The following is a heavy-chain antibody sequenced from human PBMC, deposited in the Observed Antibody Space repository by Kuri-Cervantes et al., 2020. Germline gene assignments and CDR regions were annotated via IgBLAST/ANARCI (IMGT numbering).Heavy chain of an antibody. J-gene: IGHJ4*02. CDR1: GYTFSSYG. V-gene: IGHV1-18*01. CDR3: ARGLKYGYTGVLDY. D-gene: IGHD5-18*01. CDR2: ISVYNGNT. Sequence: ASVKVSCKASGYTFSSYGISWVRQAPGQGLEWMGWISVYNGNTNYAQKLQGRVTMTTDTSTSTAYMELRSLRSDDTAVYYCARGLKYGYTGVLDYWGQGTLVTVSS.